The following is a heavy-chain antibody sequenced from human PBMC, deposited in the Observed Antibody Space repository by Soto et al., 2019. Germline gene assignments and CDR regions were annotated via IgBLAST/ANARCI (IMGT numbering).Heavy chain of an antibody. Sequence: GGSLRLSCAASGFTFSSYAMHWVRQAPGKGLEWLSYISSSTNTIYYADSVRGRFSISRDNAKNSPYLQMYSMRVEDTAVYCCARPYYGGTTVLGYWGQGTQVTV. V-gene: IGHV3-48*01. CDR2: ISSSTNTI. D-gene: IGHD4-17*01. J-gene: IGHJ4*02. CDR1: GFTFSSYA. CDR3: ARPYYGGTTVLGY.